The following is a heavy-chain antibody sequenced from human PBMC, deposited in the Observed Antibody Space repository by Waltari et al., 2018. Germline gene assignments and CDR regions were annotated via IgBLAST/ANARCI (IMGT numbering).Heavy chain of an antibody. CDR2: ISDTNSYK. Sequence: QERLVESGGGLVKPGGSLTLSCKGYEFNFGEYYMSWICQAPGKGLQWIADISDTNSYKNYADSVRGRFTASRDNGKKSLSLEMNSLTTDDTAIYYCARGIGRYTYGYDGLDIWGQGTTVIVSS. CDR3: ARGIGRYTYGYDGLDI. J-gene: IGHJ6*02. D-gene: IGHD5-18*01. CDR1: EFNFGEYY. V-gene: IGHV3-11*06.